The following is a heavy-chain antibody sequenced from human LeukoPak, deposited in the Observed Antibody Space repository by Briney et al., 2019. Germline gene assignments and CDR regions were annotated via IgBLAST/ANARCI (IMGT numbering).Heavy chain of an antibody. CDR1: GYTFTSYD. V-gene: IGHV1-8*01. D-gene: IGHD6-6*01. CDR3: ARGRFLYSSSSGYFDY. CDR2: MNPNSGNT. J-gene: IGHJ4*02. Sequence: ASVKVSCKASGYTFTSYDINWVRQATGQGLEWMGWMNPNSGNTGYAQKSQGRVTITRNTSITTAYKELSSLRSEATAVSYCARGRFLYSSSSGYFDYWGQGTLVTVSS.